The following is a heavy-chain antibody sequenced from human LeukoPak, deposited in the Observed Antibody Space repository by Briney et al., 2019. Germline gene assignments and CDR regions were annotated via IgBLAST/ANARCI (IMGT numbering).Heavy chain of an antibody. V-gene: IGHV3-7*03. Sequence: PGGSLRLSCAASGFTFSSYWMSWVRQAPGKGLEWVANIKQDGSEKYYVDSVKGRFTISRDNAKNSLYLQMNSLRAEDTAVYYCARRYSYGTFFIDYWGQGTLVTVSS. CDR1: GFTFSSYW. CDR2: IKQDGSEK. J-gene: IGHJ4*02. D-gene: IGHD5-18*01. CDR3: ARRYSYGTFFIDY.